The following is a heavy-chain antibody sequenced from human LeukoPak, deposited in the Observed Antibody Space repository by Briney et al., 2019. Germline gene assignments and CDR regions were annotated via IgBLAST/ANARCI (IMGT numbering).Heavy chain of an antibody. CDR2: INHSGST. CDR3: ARGQRGYCSGGSCYPINYFDY. CDR1: GGSFSGYY. V-gene: IGHV4-34*01. D-gene: IGHD2-15*01. J-gene: IGHJ4*02. Sequence: SETLSLTCAVYGGSFSGYYWSWIRQPPGKGLEWIGEINHSGSTNYNPSLKNRVTISVDTSKNQFSLKLSSVTAADTAVYYCARGQRGYCSGGSCYPINYFDYWGQGTLVTVSS.